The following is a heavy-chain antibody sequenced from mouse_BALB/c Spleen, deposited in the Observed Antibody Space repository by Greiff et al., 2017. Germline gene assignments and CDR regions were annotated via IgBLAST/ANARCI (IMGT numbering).Heavy chain of an antibody. D-gene: IGHD1-2*01. CDR2: FYPGSGSI. V-gene: IGHV1-62-2*01. CDR3: ARHERESTTATYYAMDY. Sequence: VQLQESGAELVKPGASVKLSCKASGYTFTEYIIHWVKQRSGQGLEWIGWFYPGSGSIKYNEKFKDKATLTADKSSSTVYMELSRLTSEDSAVYFCARHERESTTATYYAMDYWGQGTSVTVSS. CDR1: GYTFTEYI. J-gene: IGHJ4*01.